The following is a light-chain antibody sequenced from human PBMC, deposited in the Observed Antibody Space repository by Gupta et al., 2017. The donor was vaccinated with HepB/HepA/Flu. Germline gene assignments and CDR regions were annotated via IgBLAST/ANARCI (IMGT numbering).Light chain of an antibody. CDR3: QQYDASPWT. Sequence: DIVMTQSPDSLSVSLGERATINCKSSQNLLYSSSNKNNLTWYQQKPGQPPKLLIYWASTRNSGVPDRFNGSGSGTDFTLTISRLQAEDVAVYYCQQYDASPWTFEQGTKVEIK. CDR2: WAS. CDR1: QNLLYSSSNKNN. V-gene: IGKV4-1*01. J-gene: IGKJ1*01.